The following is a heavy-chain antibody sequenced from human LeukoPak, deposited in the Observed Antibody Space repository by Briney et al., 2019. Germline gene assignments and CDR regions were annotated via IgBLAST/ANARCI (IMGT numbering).Heavy chain of an antibody. CDR2: IAYDGSNE. D-gene: IGHD6-19*01. Sequence: GGSLRLSCAASGFTFSNYGIHWVRQAPGKGLEWVAVIAYDGSNEYYAEFVKGRFTISRDNSKNTLYLQMYSLRAEDTAVYFCAKDQGIAVAGTDDAFDIWGQGTRVTVSS. J-gene: IGHJ3*02. V-gene: IGHV3-30*18. CDR3: AKDQGIAVAGTDDAFDI. CDR1: GFTFSNYG.